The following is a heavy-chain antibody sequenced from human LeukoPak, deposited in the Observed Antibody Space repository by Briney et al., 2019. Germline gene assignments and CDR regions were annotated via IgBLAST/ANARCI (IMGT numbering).Heavy chain of an antibody. Sequence: SVTVSCKASGGTFSSYAISWVRQTPGQGLEWMGGIIPIFGTANYAQKFQGRVTITADESTSTAYMELSSLRSEDTAVYYCARGMDYYDSSGYQEAFYFDDWGQGTLVTVSS. D-gene: IGHD3-22*01. V-gene: IGHV1-69*13. CDR2: IIPIFGTA. CDR1: GGTFSSYA. J-gene: IGHJ4*02. CDR3: ARGMDYYDSSGYQEAFYFDD.